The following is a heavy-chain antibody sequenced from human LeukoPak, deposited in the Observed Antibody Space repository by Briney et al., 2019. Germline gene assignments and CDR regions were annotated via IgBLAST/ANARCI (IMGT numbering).Heavy chain of an antibody. Sequence: GRSLRLSCAVSGFNFDDYAMHWVRQAPGGGLEWVSGINWKTGNGIYADSVKGRFTISRDNAQNSLYLQMSSLRAEDTALYYCTRRAARWQFDLWGRGTLLTVSS. J-gene: IGHJ2*01. CDR3: TRRAARWQFDL. V-gene: IGHV3-9*01. D-gene: IGHD5-24*01. CDR2: INWKTGNG. CDR1: GFNFDDYA.